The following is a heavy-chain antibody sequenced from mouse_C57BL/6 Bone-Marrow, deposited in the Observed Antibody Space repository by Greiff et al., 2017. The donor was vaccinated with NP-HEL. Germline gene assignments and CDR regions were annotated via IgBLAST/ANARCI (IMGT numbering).Heavy chain of an antibody. D-gene: IGHD1-1*01. CDR1: GFTFSSYA. V-gene: IGHV5-4*01. J-gene: IGHJ1*03. Sequence: EVKLMESGGGLVKPGGSLKLSCAASGFTFSSYAMSWVRQTPEKRLEWVATISDGGSYTYSPDNVKGRFTISRDNAKNNLYLQMSHLKSEDTAMYYCARETTHFDVWGTGTTVTVSS. CDR3: ARETTHFDV. CDR2: ISDGGSYT.